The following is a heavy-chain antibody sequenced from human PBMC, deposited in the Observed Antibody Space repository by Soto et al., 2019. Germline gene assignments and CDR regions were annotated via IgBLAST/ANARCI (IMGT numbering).Heavy chain of an antibody. V-gene: IGHV3-49*03. CDR1: GFAFDDHA. J-gene: IGHJ4*02. D-gene: IGHD2-2*01. Sequence: PGGSLRLSCTASGFAFDDHAVIWFRQAPGKGLEWVGLIRTKPYGGATEYAASVRGRFTISRDDSKSIAYLQMNSLKAEDTAVYYCTRNYCSSTMFYLGNFDYWCEGT. CDR2: IRTKPYGGAT. CDR3: TRNYCSSTMFYLGNFDY.